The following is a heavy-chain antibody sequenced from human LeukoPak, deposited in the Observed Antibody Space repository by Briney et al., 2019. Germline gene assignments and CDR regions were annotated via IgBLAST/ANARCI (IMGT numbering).Heavy chain of an antibody. Sequence: PSETLSLTCTVSGGSISSYYWSWIRQPPGKGLEWIGYIYYSGSTNYNPSLKSRVTISVDTSKNQFSLKLSSVTAADTAVYYCARHRAGAAAGTVCYWGQGTLVTVSS. D-gene: IGHD6-13*01. CDR1: GGSISSYY. CDR3: ARHRAGAAAGTVCY. V-gene: IGHV4-59*08. CDR2: IYYSGST. J-gene: IGHJ4*02.